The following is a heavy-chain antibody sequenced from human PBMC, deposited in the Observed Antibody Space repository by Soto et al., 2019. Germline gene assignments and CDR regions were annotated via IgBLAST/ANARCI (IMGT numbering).Heavy chain of an antibody. Sequence: GASVKVSCKASGGTFSSYAISWVRQAPGQGLEWMGGIIPIFGTPNYAQKFQGRVTITAVESTSTAYMELSSLKSEDTAVYYCATGGYSGYNYHHDYYGMDVWGQGTTVTVSS. CDR3: ATGGYSGYNYHHDYYGMDV. D-gene: IGHD5-12*01. CDR1: GGTFSSYA. CDR2: IIPIFGTP. J-gene: IGHJ6*02. V-gene: IGHV1-69*13.